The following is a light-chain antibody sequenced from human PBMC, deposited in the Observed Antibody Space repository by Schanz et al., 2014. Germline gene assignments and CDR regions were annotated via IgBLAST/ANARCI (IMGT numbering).Light chain of an antibody. Sequence: EIVLTQSPGTLSLSPGERATLSCRASQSVSSSYLAWYQQKPGQAPRLLIYDASGRATGIPARFSGSGSGTDFTLTISSLEPEDFAVYYCQQRSNWPPLTFGGGTKVEFK. CDR3: QQRSNWPPLT. CDR2: DAS. CDR1: QSVSSSY. J-gene: IGKJ4*01. V-gene: IGKV3D-20*02.